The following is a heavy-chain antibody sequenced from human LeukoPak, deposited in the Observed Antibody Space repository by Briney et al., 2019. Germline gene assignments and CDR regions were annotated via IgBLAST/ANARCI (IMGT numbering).Heavy chain of an antibody. CDR3: ARGYGSGYYYI. CDR1: GFTLSDFY. Sequence: GGSLRLSCAASGFTLSDFYMSWFRQAPGKGLEWISYISHTGDSIFYADSVRGRFTISRDNAKNSLYLQMDSLRAEDTAVYYCARGYGSGYYYIRGQGTMVTVSS. CDR2: ISHTGDSI. J-gene: IGHJ3*02. V-gene: IGHV3-11*01. D-gene: IGHD3-22*01.